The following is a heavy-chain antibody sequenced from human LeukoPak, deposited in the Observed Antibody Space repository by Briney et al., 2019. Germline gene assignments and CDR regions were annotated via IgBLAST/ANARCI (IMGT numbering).Heavy chain of an antibody. D-gene: IGHD2-8*02. V-gene: IGHV5-51*01. J-gene: IGHJ6*02. CDR2: IYPGDSDP. Sequence: GESLKISCKGSGYSFTTYWIGWGRQMPGKGLEWMGIIYPGDSDPRYSPSFQGQVTISADKSVSTAYLQWSGLKASNTALYYCARLNTEGYYYYGLDVWGQGTTVTVSS. CDR3: ARLNTEGYYYYGLDV. CDR1: GYSFTTYW.